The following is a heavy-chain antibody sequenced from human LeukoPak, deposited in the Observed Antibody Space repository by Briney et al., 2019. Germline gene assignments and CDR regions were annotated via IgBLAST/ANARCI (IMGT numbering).Heavy chain of an antibody. J-gene: IGHJ4*02. V-gene: IGHV1-24*01. CDR2: FDPEDGET. D-gene: IGHD3-22*01. CDR3: ARGEPYYYDSSGYFRRHFDY. CDR1: GYTLTELS. Sequence: ASVKVSRKFSGYTLTELSMHWVRQAPGKGLEWMGGFDPEDGETIYAQKFQGRVTMTEDTSTDTAYMELSSLRSDDTAVYYCARGEPYYYDSSGYFRRHFDYWGQGTLVTVSS.